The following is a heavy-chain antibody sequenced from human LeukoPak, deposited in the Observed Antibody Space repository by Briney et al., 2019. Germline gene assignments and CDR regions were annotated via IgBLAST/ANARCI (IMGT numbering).Heavy chain of an antibody. V-gene: IGHV3-23*01. Sequence: GGSLRLSCAASGFTFRNHAMTWVRQAPGKGLEWVSAISGSGGSTYYADSVKGRFTISRDNSKNTLYLQMDSLRAEDTAVYYCAKDESPAGYCSSTSCYFLDYWGQGTLVTVSS. CDR1: GFTFRNHA. CDR2: ISGSGGST. D-gene: IGHD2-2*01. J-gene: IGHJ4*02. CDR3: AKDESPAGYCSSTSCYFLDY.